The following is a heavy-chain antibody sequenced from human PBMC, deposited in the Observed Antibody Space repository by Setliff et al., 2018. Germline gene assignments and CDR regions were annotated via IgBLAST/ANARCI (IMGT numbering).Heavy chain of an antibody. J-gene: IGHJ6*03. CDR2: IYIGESA. Sequence: SETLSLTCTVSGGSISSYYWSWIRQPAGKGLEWIGHIYIGESANYNPPLKSRVTMSIDTSKNQFSLKLNSVTAADMAVYYCAREQWLDPPGYYYVDVWAKGTTVTVSS. V-gene: IGHV4-4*07. CDR1: GGSISSYY. D-gene: IGHD6-19*01. CDR3: AREQWLDPPGYYYVDV.